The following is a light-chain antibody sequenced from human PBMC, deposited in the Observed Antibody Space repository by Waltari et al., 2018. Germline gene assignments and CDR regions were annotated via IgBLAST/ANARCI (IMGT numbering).Light chain of an antibody. V-gene: IGLV3-19*01. Sequence: SSELTQDPAVSVAMGQTVTITCQGNGLRSYYASWYQQRPGQAPILIMYDKKNRPSGVPDRFSGSNSDNTASLTITGAQAEDEASHYCHSRDASGVGGSFGGGTKLTVL. CDR2: DKK. J-gene: IGLJ2*01. CDR3: HSRDASGVGGS. CDR1: GLRSYY.